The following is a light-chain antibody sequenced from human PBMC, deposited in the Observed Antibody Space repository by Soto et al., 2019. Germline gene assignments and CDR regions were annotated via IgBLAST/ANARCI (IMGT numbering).Light chain of an antibody. V-gene: IGKV1-5*03. CDR3: QQFSTYSALT. J-gene: IGKJ4*01. CDR1: QSISSY. CDR2: QAS. Sequence: DIQMTQSPSTLSASVGDRVTITCRASQSISSYLAWYQQKPGKAPKLLIYQASSLEGGVPSRFSGSGSGTEFTLTISSLQTDDLATYYCQQFSTYSALTFGGGTKVEIK.